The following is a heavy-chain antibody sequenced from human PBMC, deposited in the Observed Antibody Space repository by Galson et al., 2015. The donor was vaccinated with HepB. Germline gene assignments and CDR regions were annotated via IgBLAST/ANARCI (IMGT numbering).Heavy chain of an antibody. V-gene: IGHV3-33*01. Sequence: SLRLSCAASGFTFNRHGMHWVRQTPGKGLEGVAAIWHDGSNQLYADSMKGRFTISRDNAKNTVYLLMNNLTPEDTAVYFCAREALVTVHAFDLWGQGTLVTVSS. CDR2: IWHDGSNQ. J-gene: IGHJ4*02. CDR1: GFTFNRHG. D-gene: IGHD2-21*02. CDR3: AREALVTVHAFDL.